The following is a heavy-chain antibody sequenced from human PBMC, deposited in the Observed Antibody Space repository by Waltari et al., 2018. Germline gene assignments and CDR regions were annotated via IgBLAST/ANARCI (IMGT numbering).Heavy chain of an antibody. J-gene: IGHJ3*02. CDR2: IRFDGTTA. V-gene: IGHV3-30*02. CDR1: VLPLRHFA. Sequence: QVQLTESGGGVVQPGGSLRLSCAASVLPLRHFAMPWVRQTPARGLEWVAFIRFDGTTAYYADSVTGRFTVSRDNSENRGYLQMNSLRPEDTGVYRCVKDGDYNLPAYDAFDIWGPGTMVSVSS. D-gene: IGHD4-17*01. CDR3: VKDGDYNLPAYDAFDI.